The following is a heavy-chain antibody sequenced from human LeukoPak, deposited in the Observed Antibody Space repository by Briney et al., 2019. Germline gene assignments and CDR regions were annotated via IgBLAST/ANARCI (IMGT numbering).Heavy chain of an antibody. CDR1: GFTFSIYA. Sequence: PGGSLRLSCAASGFTFSIYAMNWVRQAPGEGLEWVSSIGGSSTSLYYADSLKGRFTISRDNAKNSLYLQLNSLRAEDTAVYYCARDGDRSAFDIWGQGTMVTVSS. CDR2: IGGSSTSL. D-gene: IGHD1-14*01. CDR3: ARDGDRSAFDI. J-gene: IGHJ3*02. V-gene: IGHV3-21*04.